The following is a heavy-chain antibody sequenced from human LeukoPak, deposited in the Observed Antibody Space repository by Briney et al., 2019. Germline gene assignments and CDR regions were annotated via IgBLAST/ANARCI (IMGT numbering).Heavy chain of an antibody. CDR1: GGSISSGGYY. D-gene: IGHD4-23*01. Sequence: TTSETLSLTCTVSGGSISSGGYYWSWIRQHPGKGLEWIGYIYYSGSTYYNPSLKSRVTISVDTSKNQFSLKLSSVTAADTAVYYCARGTVAPQTDRGEYFQHWGQGTLVTVSS. CDR3: ARGTVAPQTDRGEYFQH. J-gene: IGHJ1*01. V-gene: IGHV4-31*03. CDR2: IYYSGST.